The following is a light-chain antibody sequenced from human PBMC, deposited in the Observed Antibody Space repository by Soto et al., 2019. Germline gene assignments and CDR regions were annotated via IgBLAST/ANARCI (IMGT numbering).Light chain of an antibody. CDR3: SSYTSSSTDAV. J-gene: IGLJ2*01. Sequence: QSVLTQPASVSGSPGQSITISCTGTSSDVGGYNYVSWYQQHPGKAPKLMIYDVSNRPSGVSNRFSGSKSGNTASLTISGLQAEDEADYYCSSYTSSSTDAVFGGGTKVTVL. CDR1: SSDVGGYNY. CDR2: DVS. V-gene: IGLV2-14*01.